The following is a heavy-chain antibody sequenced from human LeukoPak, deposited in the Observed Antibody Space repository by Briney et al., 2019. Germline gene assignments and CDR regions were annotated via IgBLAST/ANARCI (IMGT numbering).Heavy chain of an antibody. D-gene: IGHD1-14*01. CDR3: ARNTTISNYYYGMDV. V-gene: IGHV1-18*01. J-gene: IGHJ6*02. CDR2: ISAYNGNT. Sequence: ASVQVSCKASGSTFTSYGISWVRPAPGQGLEWMGWISAYNGNTNYAQKLQGRVTMTTDTSTSTAYMELRSLRSDDTAVYYCARNTTISNYYYGMDVWGQGTTVTVSS. CDR1: GSTFTSYG.